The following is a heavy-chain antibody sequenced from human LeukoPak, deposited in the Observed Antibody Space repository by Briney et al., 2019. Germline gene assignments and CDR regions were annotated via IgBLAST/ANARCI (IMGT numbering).Heavy chain of an antibody. Sequence: GGSLRLSCAASGFTFSSYAMHWVRQAPGKGLGWVAVISYDGSNKYYTDSVKGRFTISRDNSKNTLYLQMTSLRAEDTAVYYCARDGESWIQLPTIYAFDIWGQGTMVTVSS. V-gene: IGHV3-30*04. CDR2: ISYDGSNK. CDR1: GFTFSSYA. J-gene: IGHJ3*02. D-gene: IGHD5-18*01. CDR3: ARDGESWIQLPTIYAFDI.